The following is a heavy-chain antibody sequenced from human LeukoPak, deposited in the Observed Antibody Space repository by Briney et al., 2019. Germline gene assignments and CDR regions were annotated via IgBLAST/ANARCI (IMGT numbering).Heavy chain of an antibody. Sequence: GGSLRLSCAASGFTFFSYTMNWVRQAPGKGLEWVSSISSSSSYIYYADSVKGRFTISRDNAKNSLYLQMNSLRAEDTAVYYCARGYYDSWSGRPNYFDYWGQGTLVTVSS. J-gene: IGHJ4*02. CDR3: ARGYYDSWSGRPNYFDY. V-gene: IGHV3-21*01. D-gene: IGHD3-3*01. CDR2: ISSSSSYI. CDR1: GFTFFSYT.